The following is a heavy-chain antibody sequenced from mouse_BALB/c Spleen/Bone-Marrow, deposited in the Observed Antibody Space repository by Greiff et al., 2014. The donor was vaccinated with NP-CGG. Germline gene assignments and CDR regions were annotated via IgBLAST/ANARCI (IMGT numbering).Heavy chain of an antibody. J-gene: IGHJ2*01. CDR2: INPSNGGT. CDR3: TIQYYFDY. Sequence: VHLVESGAELVKPGASVKLSCKASGYTFTSYYMYWVKQRPGQGLEWVGEINPSNGGTNFNEKFKSKATLTVDKSSSTAYMQLSSLTSEDSAVYYCTIQYYFDYWGQGTTLTVSS. CDR1: GYTFTSYY. V-gene: IGHV1S81*02.